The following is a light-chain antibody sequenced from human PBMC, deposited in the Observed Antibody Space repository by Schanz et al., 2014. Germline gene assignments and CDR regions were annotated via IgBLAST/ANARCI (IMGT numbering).Light chain of an antibody. CDR2: DVS. Sequence: QSALTQPASVSGSPGQSVTISCTGISSDVGSYKLVSWYQQHPGKAPKLMIYDVSDRPSGVSNRFSGSKSGNTASLTISGLQAEDEADYYCSSYTTTTWRVFGGGTKLTVL. J-gene: IGLJ3*02. V-gene: IGLV2-14*02. CDR3: SSYTTTTWRV. CDR1: SSDVGSYKL.